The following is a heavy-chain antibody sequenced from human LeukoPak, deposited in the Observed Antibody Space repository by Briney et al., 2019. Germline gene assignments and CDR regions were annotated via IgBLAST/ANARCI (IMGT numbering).Heavy chain of an antibody. V-gene: IGHV3-20*04. CDR2: INWNGGST. J-gene: IGHJ4*02. Sequence: PGGSLRLSCAASGFTFDDYGMSWVRQAPGKGLEWVSGINWNGGSTGYADSVKGRFTISRDNAKNSLYLQMNSLRAEDTAVYYCARDPLYCSSTSCFFDYWGQGTLVTVSS. CDR1: GFTFDDYG. CDR3: ARDPLYCSSTSCFFDY. D-gene: IGHD2-2*01.